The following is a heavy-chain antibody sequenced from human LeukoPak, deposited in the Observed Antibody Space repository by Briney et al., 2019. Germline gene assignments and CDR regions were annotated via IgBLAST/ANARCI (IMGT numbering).Heavy chain of an antibody. CDR2: IYHSGST. V-gene: IGHV4-59*01. CDR3: ARSRVWSDYWGYFDY. Sequence: PLETLSLTCTVSGGSIIGYYWNWIRQPPGKGLDWIGYIYHSGSTNYNPSLKSRVTISVDTSKTQISLKLRAVTAADTAVYYCARSRVWSDYWGYFDYWGQGTLVTVSS. J-gene: IGHJ4*02. D-gene: IGHD3-3*01. CDR1: GGSIIGYY.